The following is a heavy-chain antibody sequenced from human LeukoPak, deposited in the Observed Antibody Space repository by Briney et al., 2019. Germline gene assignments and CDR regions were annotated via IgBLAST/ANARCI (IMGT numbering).Heavy chain of an antibody. Sequence: QPGGSLRLSCAASGFTFSGYAMHWVRQAPGKGLEWVAVISYDGSNKYYADSVKGRFTISRDNAKNSLYLQMNSLRADDTAVYYCARFAAGGSYYYYMDVWGKGTTVTVSS. CDR2: ISYDGSNK. CDR3: ARFAAGGSYYYYMDV. V-gene: IGHV3-30-3*01. J-gene: IGHJ6*03. CDR1: GFTFSGYA. D-gene: IGHD6-25*01.